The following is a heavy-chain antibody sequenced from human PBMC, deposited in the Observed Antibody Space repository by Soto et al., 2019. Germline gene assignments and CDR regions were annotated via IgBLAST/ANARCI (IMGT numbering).Heavy chain of an antibody. CDR3: ARAEPFNLEWLLNWFDP. CDR1: GGSISSSNW. V-gene: IGHV4-4*02. Sequence: KPSETLSLTCAVSGGSISSSNWWTWVRQPPGKGLEWIGEIYQSGSTNYNPSLKSRVTISVDKSKNQFSLRLRSVTAADTAVYYCARAEPFNLEWLLNWFDPWGQGTLVTVSS. D-gene: IGHD3-3*01. J-gene: IGHJ5*02. CDR2: IYQSGST.